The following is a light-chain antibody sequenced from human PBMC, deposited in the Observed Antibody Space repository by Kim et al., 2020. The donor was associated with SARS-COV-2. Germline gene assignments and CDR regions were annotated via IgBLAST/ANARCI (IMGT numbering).Light chain of an antibody. CDR1: SLRSYY. CDR3: NSRDSSGNHQVV. V-gene: IGLV3-19*01. Sequence: GQTARITCQGDSLRSYYASWYQQKPGQAPVLVIYGKNNRPSGIPDRFSGSSSGNTASLTITGAQAEDEADYYCNSRDSSGNHQVVFGGGTQLTVL. J-gene: IGLJ2*01. CDR2: GKN.